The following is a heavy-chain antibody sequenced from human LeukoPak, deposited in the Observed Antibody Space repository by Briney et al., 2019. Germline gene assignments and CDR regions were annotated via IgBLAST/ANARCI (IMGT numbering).Heavy chain of an antibody. Sequence: PGGSLRLSCAASGFTFDDYAMHWVRQAPGKGLEWVSGISWNGGSIGYADSVKGRFTISRDNAKNSLYLQMHSLRAEDMALYYCAKGQLWLRDYFNYWGQGTLVTVSS. CDR2: ISWNGGSI. J-gene: IGHJ4*02. CDR3: AKGQLWLRDYFNY. D-gene: IGHD5-18*01. CDR1: GFTFDDYA. V-gene: IGHV3-9*03.